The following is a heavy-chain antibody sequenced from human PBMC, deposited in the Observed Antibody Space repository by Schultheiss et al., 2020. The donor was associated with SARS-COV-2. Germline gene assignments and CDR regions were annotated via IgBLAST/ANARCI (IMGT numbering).Heavy chain of an antibody. V-gene: IGHV1-18*04. D-gene: IGHD2-15*01. CDR2: ISAYNGHT. CDR3: ARDYGYCGEGTCYSDF. CDR1: GYTFTGYY. J-gene: IGHJ4*02. Sequence: ASVKVSCKASGYTFTGYYMHWVRQAPGQGLEWMGWISAYNGHTSYAQKFQGRITMTTDTSARTAYMELRSLRSDDTAVYYCARDYGYCGEGTCYSDFWGQGTLGTVSS.